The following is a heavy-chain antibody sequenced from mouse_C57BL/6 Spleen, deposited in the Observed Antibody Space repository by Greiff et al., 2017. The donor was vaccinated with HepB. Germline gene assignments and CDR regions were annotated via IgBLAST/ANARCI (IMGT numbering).Heavy chain of an antibody. J-gene: IGHJ1*03. V-gene: IGHV1-64*01. CDR3: AGGDYGSSYRYFDV. CDR1: GYTFTSYW. D-gene: IGHD1-1*01. CDR2: IHPKSGST. Sequence: QVQLQQPGAELVKPGASVKLSCKASGYTFTSYWMHWVKQRPGQGLEWIGMIHPKSGSTNYNEKFKSKATLTVDKSSSTAYMKLSSLTSEDSAVYYCAGGDYGSSYRYFDVWGTGTTVTVSS.